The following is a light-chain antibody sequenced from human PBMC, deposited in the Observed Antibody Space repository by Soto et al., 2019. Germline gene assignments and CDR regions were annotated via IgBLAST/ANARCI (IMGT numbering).Light chain of an antibody. CDR3: QQSHNWPRT. J-gene: IGKJ1*01. Sequence: EIVLTQSPGILSLSPGERATLSCRASRSVTTFLAWYQQRPGQAPRLLISEASNRAAGIPARFSGSGSGTDFTLTISSLEPEDFAVYYCQQSHNWPRTLGQGTKVDIK. V-gene: IGKV3-11*01. CDR1: RSVTTF. CDR2: EAS.